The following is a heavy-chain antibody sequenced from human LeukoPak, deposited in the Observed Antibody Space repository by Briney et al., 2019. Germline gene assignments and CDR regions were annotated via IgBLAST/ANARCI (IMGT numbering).Heavy chain of an antibody. CDR1: GFTFSSYW. CDR3: AKRTHYDILTGYYLYYFDY. CDR2: ISGSGGST. D-gene: IGHD3-9*01. V-gene: IGHV3-23*01. J-gene: IGHJ4*02. Sequence: PGGSLRLSCAASGFTFSSYWMSWVRQAPGKGLEWVSAISGSGGSTYYADSVKGRFTISRDNSKNTLYLQMNSLRAEDTAVYYCAKRTHYDILTGYYLYYFDYWGQGTLVTVSS.